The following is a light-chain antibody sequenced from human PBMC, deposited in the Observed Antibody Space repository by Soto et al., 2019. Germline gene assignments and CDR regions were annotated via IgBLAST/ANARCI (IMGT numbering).Light chain of an antibody. CDR1: SSNIGSNY. V-gene: IGLV1-47*01. CDR3: GSYGGSNNLRV. CDR2: RNN. Sequence: QPVLTQPPSASGTPGQRVTISCSGSSSNIGSNYVYWYQQLPGTAPKLLIYRNNQRPSGVPDRFSGSKSGTSASLTVSGLQAEDEAEYYCGSYGGSNNLRVFGGGTKLTVL. J-gene: IGLJ3*02.